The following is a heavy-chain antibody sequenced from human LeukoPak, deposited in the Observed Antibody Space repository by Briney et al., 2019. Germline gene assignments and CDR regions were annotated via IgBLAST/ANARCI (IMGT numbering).Heavy chain of an antibody. CDR2: IKQDGSEE. CDR3: AKGDSGWFFDDQYYFDY. J-gene: IGHJ4*02. V-gene: IGHV3-7*01. Sequence: PGGSLRLSCAASGFAFSSYWMDWVRQAPGKGLEWVANIKQDGSEENYVDSVKGRFTISRDNAKNSLYLQMHSLRGEDTAVYYCAKGDSGWFFDDQYYFDYWGQGTLVTVSS. CDR1: GFAFSSYW. D-gene: IGHD6-19*01.